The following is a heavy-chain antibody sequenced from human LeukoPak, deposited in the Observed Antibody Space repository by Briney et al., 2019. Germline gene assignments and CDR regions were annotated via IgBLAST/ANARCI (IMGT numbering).Heavy chain of an antibody. CDR2: IYYSGST. Sequence: SETLSLTCTVSRGSISTYYWSWIRQPPGKGLEWIGYIYYSGSTNYNPSLKGRVTISVDTSKNQFSLKLSSVTAADTAVYYCARRPGSGSGYPLFDSWGQGTLVTVSS. CDR1: RGSISTYY. D-gene: IGHD3-22*01. CDR3: ARRPGSGSGYPLFDS. V-gene: IGHV4-59*08. J-gene: IGHJ4*02.